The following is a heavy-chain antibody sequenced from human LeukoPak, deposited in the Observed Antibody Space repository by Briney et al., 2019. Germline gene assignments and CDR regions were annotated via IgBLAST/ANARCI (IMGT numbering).Heavy chain of an antibody. CDR2: IRTKPNNYAT. CDR1: GFTFSGSS. J-gene: IGHJ2*01. D-gene: IGHD5-12*01. Sequence: GGSPRLSCAASGFTFSGSSMHWVRQAPGKGLEWVGRIRTKPNNYATAYAASVKGRFTISRDDSENTAYLQMNSLKTEDTAVYYCTIVSGYDYLSYFDLWGRGTLVTVSS. V-gene: IGHV3-73*01. CDR3: TIVSGYDYLSYFDL.